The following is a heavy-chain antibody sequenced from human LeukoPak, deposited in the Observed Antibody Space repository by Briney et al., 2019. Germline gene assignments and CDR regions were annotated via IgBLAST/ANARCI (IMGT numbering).Heavy chain of an antibody. D-gene: IGHD6-13*01. CDR3: AREYSGRCIHAFHS. V-gene: IGHV3-30*02. CDR2: IQSDVSSE. CDR1: GFIFSSYG. Sequence: GSLRLSCAASGFIFSSYGMHWVRQAPGKGLEWVAFIQSDVSSEYYADSVKGRFTVSRDNSKDMVYLQMNSLRADDTAVYYCAREYSGRCIHAFHSWGQGTTVTVSS. J-gene: IGHJ3*02.